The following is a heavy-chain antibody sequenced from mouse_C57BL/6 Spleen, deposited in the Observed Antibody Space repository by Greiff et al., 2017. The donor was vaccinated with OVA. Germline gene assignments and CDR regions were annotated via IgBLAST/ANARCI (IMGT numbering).Heavy chain of an antibody. V-gene: IGHV1-81*01. CDR2: IYPRSGNT. CDR3: ARDYGNYGNYFDY. Sequence: QVQLKQSGAELARPGASVKLSCKASGYTFTSYGISWVKQRTGQGLEWIGEIYPRSGNTYYNEKFKGKATLTADKSSSTAYMELRSLTSEDSAVYFCARDYGNYGNYFDYWGQGTTLTVSS. D-gene: IGHD2-1*01. J-gene: IGHJ2*01. CDR1: GYTFTSYG.